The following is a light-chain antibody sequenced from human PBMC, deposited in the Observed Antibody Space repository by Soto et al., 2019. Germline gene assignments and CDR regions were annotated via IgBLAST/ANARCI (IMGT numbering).Light chain of an antibody. J-gene: IGLJ3*02. CDR3: SSFASHNPWV. CDR2: EVT. Sequence: QSALTQPPSASGSPGQSVTISCTGTSSDVGAYNYVSWYQQHAGKAPKLVIYEVTKRPSGVPDRFSGSKSVNTASLTVSGLQAEEEADYYCSSFASHNPWVFGGGTKVTVL. V-gene: IGLV2-8*01. CDR1: SSDVGAYNY.